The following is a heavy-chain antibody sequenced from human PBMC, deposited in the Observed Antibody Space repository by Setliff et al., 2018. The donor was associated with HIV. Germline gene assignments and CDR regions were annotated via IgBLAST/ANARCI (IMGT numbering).Heavy chain of an antibody. CDR2: MDTSGGT. CDR1: GDSISNYY. V-gene: IGHV4-4*07. D-gene: IGHD3-3*01. Sequence: SETLSLTCTVSGDSISNYYWNWIRQPAGKGLEWIGRMDTSGGTIYNPSLKSRVTMSADRSKNQFSLKLTSVTAADTAVYYCARDNPHFGVASSYYYGMDVWGQGTTVTVSS. J-gene: IGHJ6*02. CDR3: ARDNPHFGVASSYYYGMDV.